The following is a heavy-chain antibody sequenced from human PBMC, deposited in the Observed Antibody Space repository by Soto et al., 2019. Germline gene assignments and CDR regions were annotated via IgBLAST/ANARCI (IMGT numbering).Heavy chain of an antibody. D-gene: IGHD2-15*01. CDR2: ISGSGDYT. J-gene: IGHJ5*02. V-gene: IGHV3-23*01. Sequence: EVQLLESGGGLVQPGESLRLSCAASGFTFSSYAMTWVRQAPGKGLEWVSSISGSGDYTYFADSVKGRFTISRDSSKDTLYLQMSSLRVEDTSIYYCAKDSRSHPQACFDPWGQGTLVTFSS. CDR3: AKDSRSHPQACFDP. CDR1: GFTFSSYA.